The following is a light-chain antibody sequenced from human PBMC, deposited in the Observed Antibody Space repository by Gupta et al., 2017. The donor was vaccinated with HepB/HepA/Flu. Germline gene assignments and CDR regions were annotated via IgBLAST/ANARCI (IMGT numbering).Light chain of an antibody. CDR2: EVS. V-gene: IGLV2-23*02. Sequence: QSALTQPASVSGSPGQSITISCTGTSSDVGSYNLVSWYQQHPGKAPKLMIYEVSKRPSGVSNRFSGPKSGNTASLTISGLQAEDEADYYCCSYAGSITFVVFGGGTKLTVL. J-gene: IGLJ2*01. CDR1: SSDVGSYNL. CDR3: CSYAGSITFVV.